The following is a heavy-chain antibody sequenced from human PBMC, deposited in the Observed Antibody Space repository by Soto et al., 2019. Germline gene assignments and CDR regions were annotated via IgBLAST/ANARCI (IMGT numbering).Heavy chain of an antibody. CDR3: ATIPTSMVRGMGAYYFDY. Sequence: SETLSLTCAVYGGSFSGYYWSWIRQPPGKGLEWVGEINHSGSTNYNPSLKSRVTISVDTSKNQFSLKLSSVTAADTAVYYCATIPTSMVRGMGAYYFDYWGQGTLVTAPQ. J-gene: IGHJ4*02. CDR2: INHSGST. D-gene: IGHD3-10*01. V-gene: IGHV4-34*01. CDR1: GGSFSGYY.